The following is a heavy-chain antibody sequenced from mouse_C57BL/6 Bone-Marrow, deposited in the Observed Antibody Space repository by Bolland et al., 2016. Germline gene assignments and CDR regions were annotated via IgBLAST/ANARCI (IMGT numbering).Heavy chain of an antibody. CDR3: ARWDGYYGGFAY. J-gene: IGHJ3*01. CDR2: NPSNGGT. D-gene: IGHD2-3*01. Sequence: NPSNGGTNYNEKFKSKATLTVAKSSSTAYMQLSSLTSEDSAVYYCARWDGYYGGFAYWGQGTLV. V-gene: IGHV1-53*01.